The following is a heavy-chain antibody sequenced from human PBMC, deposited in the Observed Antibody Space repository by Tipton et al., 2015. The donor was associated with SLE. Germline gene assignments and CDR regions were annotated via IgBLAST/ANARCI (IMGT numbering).Heavy chain of an antibody. D-gene: IGHD2-8*01. J-gene: IGHJ5*02. CDR1: GGSISSTALY. V-gene: IGHV4-39*01. Sequence: TLSLTCTVSGGSISSTALYWGWIRQPPGKGLEWIGSIYYSGTTYNNPSLKSRVTISIDTSKKQFSLNLSSVTAADTAVYYCARHGGFCSNGVCFNWFDPWGQGTLVTVSS. CDR3: ARHGGFCSNGVCFNWFDP. CDR2: IYYSGTT.